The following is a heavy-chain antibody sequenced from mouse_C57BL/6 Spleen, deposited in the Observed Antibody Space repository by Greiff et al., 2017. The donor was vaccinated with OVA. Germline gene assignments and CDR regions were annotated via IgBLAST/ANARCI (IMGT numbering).Heavy chain of an antibody. D-gene: IGHD1-1*01. CDR1: GYTFTDYY. Sequence: VQLQQSGPELVKPGASVKISCKASGYTFTDYYINWVKQRPGQGLEWIGWFYPGSGNTKYNEKFKGKATLTVDTSSSTAYMQLSSLTSEDSAVYFCAREEDYGPRDYWGKGTTLTVSS. J-gene: IGHJ2*01. CDR2: FYPGSGNT. CDR3: AREEDYGPRDY. V-gene: IGHV1-84*01.